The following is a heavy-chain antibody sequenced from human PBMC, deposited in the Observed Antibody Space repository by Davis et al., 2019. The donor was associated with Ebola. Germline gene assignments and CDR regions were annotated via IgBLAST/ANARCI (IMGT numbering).Heavy chain of an antibody. D-gene: IGHD1-26*01. V-gene: IGHV3-23*01. CDR2: ISGSGGST. CDR1: GFTFSSYA. J-gene: IGHJ6*02. CDR3: AQGEDLMYYCYGMDV. Sequence: GGSLRLSCAASGFTFSSYAMSWVRQAPGKGLEWVSAISGSGGSTYYADSVKGRFTISRDNSKNTLYLQMNSLRAEDTAVYYCAQGEDLMYYCYGMDVWGQGTTVTVSS.